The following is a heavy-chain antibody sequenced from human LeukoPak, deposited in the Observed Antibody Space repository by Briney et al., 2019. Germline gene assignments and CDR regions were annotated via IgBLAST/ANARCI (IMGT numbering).Heavy chain of an antibody. Sequence: ASVKVSCKASGYTFTGYYMHWVRQAPGQGLERMGWINPNSGGTNYAQKFQGRVTMTRDTSISTAYMELSRLRSDDTAVYYCARDQWYSSGWYNEMDAFDIWGQGTMVTVSS. CDR3: ARDQWYSSGWYNEMDAFDI. J-gene: IGHJ3*02. CDR1: GYTFTGYY. D-gene: IGHD6-19*01. V-gene: IGHV1-2*02. CDR2: INPNSGGT.